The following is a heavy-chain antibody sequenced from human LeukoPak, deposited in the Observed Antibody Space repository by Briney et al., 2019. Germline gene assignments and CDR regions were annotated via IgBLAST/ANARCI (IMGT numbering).Heavy chain of an antibody. V-gene: IGHV4-39*07. Sequence: SETLSLTCTVSGGSISSSSYYWGWIRQPPGKGLEWFGSIYYSGSTYYNPSLKSRVTISVDTSKNQFSLKLSSVTAADTAVYYCARDIPIAAAGTPFDYWGQGTLVTVSS. CDR2: IYYSGST. CDR1: GGSISSSSYY. CDR3: ARDIPIAAAGTPFDY. J-gene: IGHJ4*02. D-gene: IGHD6-13*01.